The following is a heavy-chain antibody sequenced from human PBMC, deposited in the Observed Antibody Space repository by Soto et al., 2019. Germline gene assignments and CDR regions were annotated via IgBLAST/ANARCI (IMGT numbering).Heavy chain of an antibody. J-gene: IGHJ4*02. D-gene: IGHD4-17*01. Sequence: QVQLQESGPGLVKPSQTLSLTCTVSGGSISSGGYYWSWIRQHPGKGLEWIGYIYYSGSTYYNPSLKSRVTIPADTSKNQFSRKLSSVTAADTAVYYCARSPEATVTACDSWGQGTLVTVSS. CDR2: IYYSGST. V-gene: IGHV4-31*03. CDR1: GGSISSGGYY. CDR3: ARSPEATVTACDS.